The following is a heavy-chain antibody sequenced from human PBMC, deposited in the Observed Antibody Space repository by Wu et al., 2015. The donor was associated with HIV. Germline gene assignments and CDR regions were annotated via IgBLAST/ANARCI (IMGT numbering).Heavy chain of an antibody. D-gene: IGHD3-9*01. Sequence: QVQLVQSGAEVKKPGASVKVSCKASGYTFTSYGISWVRQAPGQGLEWMGWISAYNGNTNYAQKLQGRVTMTTDTSTSTAYMELRSLRSDDTAVYYCARSLQYYDILTGYFTLRYFDYWGRGNAGHRLL. J-gene: IGHJ4*02. CDR2: ISAYNGNT. CDR1: GYTFTSYG. CDR3: ARSLQYYDILTGYFTLRYFDY. V-gene: IGHV1-18*01.